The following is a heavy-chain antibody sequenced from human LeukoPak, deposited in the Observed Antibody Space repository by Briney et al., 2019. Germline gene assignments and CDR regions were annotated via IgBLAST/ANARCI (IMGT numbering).Heavy chain of an antibody. CDR2: INPNSGGT. CDR1: GYTFTDYY. J-gene: IGHJ4*02. CDR3: SRGRADGYSGYDFGDY. V-gene: IGHV1-2*02. D-gene: IGHD5-12*01. Sequence: ASVKVSCKASGYTFTDYYIHWVRQPPGQGLEWMGWINPNSGGTDYAQKFQGRVTMARDTSISTAYMELSSLTSDDTAVYYCSRGRADGYSGYDFGDYWGQGTLVTVSS.